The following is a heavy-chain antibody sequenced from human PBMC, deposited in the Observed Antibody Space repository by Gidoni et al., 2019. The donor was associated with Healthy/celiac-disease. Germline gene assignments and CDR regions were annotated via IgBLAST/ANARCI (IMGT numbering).Heavy chain of an antibody. Sequence: EVQLVESGAGLVKPGGSLRLSCAASGCTFSNAWMSWVRQAPGKGLEWVGRIKSKTDGGTTDYAAPVKGRFTISRDDSKNTLYLQMNSLKTEDTAVYYCTTWGMTTVTGVDYWGQGTLVTVSS. D-gene: IGHD4-17*01. CDR3: TTWGMTTVTGVDY. CDR2: IKSKTDGGTT. CDR1: GCTFSNAW. J-gene: IGHJ4*02. V-gene: IGHV3-15*01.